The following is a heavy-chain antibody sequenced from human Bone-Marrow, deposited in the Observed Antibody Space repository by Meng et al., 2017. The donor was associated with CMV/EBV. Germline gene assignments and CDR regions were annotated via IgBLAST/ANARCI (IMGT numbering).Heavy chain of an antibody. CDR1: GGSISSSSYY. J-gene: IGHJ5*02. CDR3: ARDRGIAAVNWFDP. D-gene: IGHD6-13*01. V-gene: IGHV4-39*07. Sequence: SETLSLTCTVSGGSISSSSYYWGWIRQPPGKGLEWIGSIYYSGSTSYNPSLKSRVTISIDASKNQFSLKLSSVTAADTAVYYCARDRGIAAVNWFDPWGQGILVTVSS. CDR2: IYYSGST.